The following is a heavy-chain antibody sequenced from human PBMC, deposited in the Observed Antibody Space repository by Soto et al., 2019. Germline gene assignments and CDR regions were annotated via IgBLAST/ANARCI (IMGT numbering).Heavy chain of an antibody. V-gene: IGHV3-21*01. Sequence: GGSLRLSCAASGFTFSSYAMTWVRQAPGKGLEWVSDISSSSSYTNYADSVKGRFTISRDNAKNSLYLQMNSLRAEDTAVYYCARDLDYAFDIWGQGTMVTVSS. CDR1: GFTFSSYA. CDR3: ARDLDYAFDI. CDR2: ISSSSSYT. J-gene: IGHJ3*02.